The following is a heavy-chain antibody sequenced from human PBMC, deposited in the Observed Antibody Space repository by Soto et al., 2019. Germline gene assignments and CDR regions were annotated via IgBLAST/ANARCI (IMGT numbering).Heavy chain of an antibody. CDR3: ARVLAAAMNNYYYAMDV. Sequence: EVQLVESGGGLVKPGGSLRLSCAASGFSFSSYNMNWVRQTPGKGRGWVASIRTTSSYIHYADSVKGRFTISRDNARNSLYLQMGSLRAEDTAVYYCARVLAAAMNNYYYAMDVWGQGTTVTVSS. V-gene: IGHV3-21*01. CDR2: IRTTSSYI. J-gene: IGHJ6*02. CDR1: GFSFSSYN. D-gene: IGHD2-2*01.